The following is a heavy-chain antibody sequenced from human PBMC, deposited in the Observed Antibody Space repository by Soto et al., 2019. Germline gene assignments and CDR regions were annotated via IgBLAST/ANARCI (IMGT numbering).Heavy chain of an antibody. CDR2: INPNNGNT. V-gene: IGHV1-8*01. J-gene: IGHJ6*02. CDR1: GVAFASCY. D-gene: IGHD6-19*01. CDR3: SCRVSNGLRYYHYVMDV. Sequence: VSVKVSCKASGVAFASCYIHWVQQATGQGLEWMGWINPNNGNTGYAQKYQGRVTMTRNTSINTAYMELSSLRSEDTAVYYCSCRVSNGLRYYHYVMDVWGQGTTVTVSS.